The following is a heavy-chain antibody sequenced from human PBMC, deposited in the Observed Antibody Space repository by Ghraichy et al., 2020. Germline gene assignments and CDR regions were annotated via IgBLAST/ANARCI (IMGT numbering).Heavy chain of an antibody. CDR1: GFTVSSNY. CDR3: SSGYCSGGSCQSPHGDAFDI. V-gene: IGHV3-53*01. D-gene: IGHD2-15*01. J-gene: IGHJ3*02. CDR2: IYSGGST. Sequence: GGSLRLSCAASGFTVSSNYMSWVRQAPGKGLEWVSVIYSGGSTYYADSVKGRFTISRDNSKNTLYLQMNSLRAEDTAVYYCSSGYCSGGSCQSPHGDAFDICGQVTMVTVSS.